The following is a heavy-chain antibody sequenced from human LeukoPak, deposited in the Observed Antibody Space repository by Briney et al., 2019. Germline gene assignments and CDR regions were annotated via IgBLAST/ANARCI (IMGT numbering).Heavy chain of an antibody. V-gene: IGHV3-30*04. CDR3: ASGKYRYGDNWFDP. J-gene: IGHJ5*02. Sequence: GGSLRLSCAASGFTFSNYAMHWVRQAPGKGLEWVAVISYDGSNKYYADSVKGRFTISRDNSKNTLYLQMNSLRAEGTAVYFCASGKYRYGDNWFDPWGQGTLVTVSS. CDR2: ISYDGSNK. D-gene: IGHD5-18*01. CDR1: GFTFSNYA.